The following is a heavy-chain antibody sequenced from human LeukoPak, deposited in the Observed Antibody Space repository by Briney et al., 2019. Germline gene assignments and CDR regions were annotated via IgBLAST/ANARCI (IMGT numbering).Heavy chain of an antibody. CDR2: FSSSSSYI. V-gene: IGHV3-21*01. Sequence: GGSLILSCEGSGFTLSSYSMNWVGQAAGPGLELVSSFSSSSSYIYYADSVKGRFTISRDNAKNSLYLQMNSLRAEDTAVYYCASDGSGSYYTNGPFDYWGQGTLVTVSS. J-gene: IGHJ4*02. CDR3: ASDGSGSYYTNGPFDY. CDR1: GFTLSSYS. D-gene: IGHD3-10*01.